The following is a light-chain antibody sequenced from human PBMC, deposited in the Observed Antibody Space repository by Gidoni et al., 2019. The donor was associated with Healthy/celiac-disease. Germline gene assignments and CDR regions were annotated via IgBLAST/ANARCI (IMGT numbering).Light chain of an antibody. CDR2: AAS. CDR3: QNYNSAPLT. V-gene: IGKV1-27*01. J-gene: IGKJ4*01. Sequence: DIQMTQSPSSLSASVGGRVTITCRASHGISNYLACYQQQPGKVPKLLIYAASTLQSGVPSRFSGSCSGTDFPLTISSLQPEDVATYYCQNYNSAPLTFGGGTKVEIK. CDR1: HGISNY.